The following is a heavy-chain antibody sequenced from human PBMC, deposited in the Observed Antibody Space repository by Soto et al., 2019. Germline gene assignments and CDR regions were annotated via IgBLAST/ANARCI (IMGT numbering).Heavy chain of an antibody. Sequence: SVKVSCKASGGTFSSYAISWVRQAPGQGLEWMGGIIPIFGSTSYAQKFQGRVTMTRDTSTSTVYMELSSLRSEDTAVYYCARATLGVWWHAFDIWGQGTMVTVSS. CDR2: IIPIFGST. CDR3: ARATLGVWWHAFDI. D-gene: IGHD2-15*01. J-gene: IGHJ3*02. V-gene: IGHV1-69*05. CDR1: GGTFSSYA.